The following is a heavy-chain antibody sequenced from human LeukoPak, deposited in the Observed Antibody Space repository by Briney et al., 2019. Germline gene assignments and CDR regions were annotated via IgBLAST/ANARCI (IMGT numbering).Heavy chain of an antibody. CDR3: AKVGPGYDRSGYYDN. D-gene: IGHD3-22*01. CDR1: GFTFSSYV. Sequence: GGSLRLSCAASGFTFSSYVMTWVRQAPGRGLEWVSGVSGSAGNTYYADSVKGRFTISRDNSKNTLDLQMNSLRAEDTAEYYCAKVGPGYDRSGYYDNWGQGTLVTVSS. CDR2: VSGSAGNT. V-gene: IGHV3-23*01. J-gene: IGHJ4*02.